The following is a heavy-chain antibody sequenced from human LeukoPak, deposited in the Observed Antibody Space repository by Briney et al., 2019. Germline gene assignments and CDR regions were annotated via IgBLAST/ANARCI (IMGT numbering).Heavy chain of an antibody. D-gene: IGHD3-22*01. Sequence: GGSLRLSCAASGFTFSSYAMSWVRQAPGKGLEWVSAISGSGGSTYYADSVKGRFTISRDNSKNTLYLQMNSLRAEDTAVYYCATNVGYYDSSGYPDYWGQGTLVTVSS. CDR2: ISGSGGST. V-gene: IGHV3-23*01. CDR1: GFTFSSYA. J-gene: IGHJ4*02. CDR3: ATNVGYYDSSGYPDY.